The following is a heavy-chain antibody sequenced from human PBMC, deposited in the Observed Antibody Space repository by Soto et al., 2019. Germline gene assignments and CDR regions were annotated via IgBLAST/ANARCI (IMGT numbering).Heavy chain of an antibody. D-gene: IGHD6-13*01. J-gene: IGHJ6*02. CDR3: ARDITAGSSSWYYYYYGMDV. V-gene: IGHV1-69*01. Sequence: SVKVSCKASGGTFSSYAISWVRQAPGQGLEWMGGIIPIFGTANYAQKFQGRVTITADESTSTAYMELSSLRSEDTAVYYCARDITAGSSSWYYYYYGMDVWGQGTTVTVSS. CDR2: IIPIFGTA. CDR1: GGTFSSYA.